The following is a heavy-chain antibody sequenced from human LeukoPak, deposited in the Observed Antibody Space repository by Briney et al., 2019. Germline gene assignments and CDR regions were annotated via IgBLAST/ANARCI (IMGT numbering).Heavy chain of an antibody. Sequence: GASVKVSCKASGYTFTSYAMKWVREAPGQGLEWMGGINTNTGNPTYTQGFTGRFVFSLDTSVSTAYLQISSLKAEDTAVYFCAPSESQTRFDYWGQGTLVTVSS. CDR2: INTNTGNP. CDR1: GYTFTSYA. CDR3: APSESQTRFDY. J-gene: IGHJ4*02. D-gene: IGHD1/OR15-1a*01. V-gene: IGHV7-4-1*02.